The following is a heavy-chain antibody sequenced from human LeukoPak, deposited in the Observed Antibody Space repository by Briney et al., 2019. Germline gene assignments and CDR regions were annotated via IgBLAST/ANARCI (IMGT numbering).Heavy chain of an antibody. V-gene: IGHV3-23*01. J-gene: IGHJ4*02. Sequence: GGSLRLSCAASGFTFSSYSMNWVRQAPGKGLEWVSAISGSGGSTNYADSVKGRFTISRDNSKNTLYLQMNSLRAEDTAVYYCANSYDFWSGYYMGWAQGTLVTVSS. CDR1: GFTFSSYS. CDR2: ISGSGGST. CDR3: ANSYDFWSGYYMG. D-gene: IGHD3-3*01.